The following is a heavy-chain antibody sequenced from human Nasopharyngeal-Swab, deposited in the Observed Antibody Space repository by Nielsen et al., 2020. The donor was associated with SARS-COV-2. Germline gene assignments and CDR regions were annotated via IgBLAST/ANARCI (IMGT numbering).Heavy chain of an antibody. CDR1: GFTFDDYA. V-gene: IGHV3-48*03. Sequence: LSLTRAASGFTFDDYAMNWVRQAPGKGLEWVSYISSSGSTIYYADSVKGRFTISRDNAKNSLYLQMNSLRAEDTAVYYCTRAGYSSSWYLWGQGTLVTVSS. J-gene: IGHJ5*02. CDR2: ISSSGSTI. CDR3: TRAGYSSSWYL. D-gene: IGHD6-13*01.